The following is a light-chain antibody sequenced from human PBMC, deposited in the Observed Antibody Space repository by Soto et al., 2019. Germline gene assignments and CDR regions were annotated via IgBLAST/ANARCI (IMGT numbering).Light chain of an antibody. CDR3: QQYYSTPYT. V-gene: IGKV4-1*01. CDR2: WAS. Sequence: DIVMTQSPDSLAVSLGERATINCKSSQSVLYSSNNKNYLAWYQQKPGQPPKLLIYWASTRESGVPDRFSGSRSGTDFTLTISSLPAEDVAVYYCQQYYSTPYTFGQGTKLEIK. CDR1: QSVLYSSNNKNY. J-gene: IGKJ2*01.